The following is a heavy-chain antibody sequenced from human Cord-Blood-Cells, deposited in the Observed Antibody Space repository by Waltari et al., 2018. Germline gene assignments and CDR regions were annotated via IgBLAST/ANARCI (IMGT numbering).Heavy chain of an antibody. CDR1: GRSITLARYS. Sequence: QVQLQESGPGLVKPSQPLSLTCTVPGRSITLARYSRSWIRQHPGKGLEWIGYIYYSGSTYYNPSLKSRVTISVDTSKNQFSLKLSSVTAADTAVYYCARVVYGDNAFDIWGQGTMVTVSS. J-gene: IGHJ3*02. CDR2: IYYSGST. D-gene: IGHD4-17*01. V-gene: IGHV4-31*03. CDR3: ARVVYGDNAFDI.